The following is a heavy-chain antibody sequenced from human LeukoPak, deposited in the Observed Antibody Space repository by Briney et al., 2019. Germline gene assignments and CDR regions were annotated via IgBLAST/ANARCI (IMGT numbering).Heavy chain of an antibody. CDR2: IIPIFGTA. Sequence: SVKVSCKASGYTFTGYYMHWVRQAPGQGLEWMGGIIPIFGTANHAQKFQGRVTITADESTSTAYMELSSLRSEDTAVYYCATAPAYSSSSVGNFDYWGQGTLVTVSS. D-gene: IGHD6-6*01. CDR3: ATAPAYSSSSVGNFDY. J-gene: IGHJ4*02. V-gene: IGHV1-69*13. CDR1: GYTFTGYY.